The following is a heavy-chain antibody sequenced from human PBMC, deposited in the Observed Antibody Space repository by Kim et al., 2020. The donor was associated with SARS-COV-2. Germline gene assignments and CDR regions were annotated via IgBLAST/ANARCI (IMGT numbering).Heavy chain of an antibody. CDR2: ISSSSSTI. D-gene: IGHD3-10*01. Sequence: GGSLRLSCAASGFTFSSYSMNWVRQAPGKGLEWVSYISSSSSTIYYADSVKGRFTIPRDNAKNSLYLQMNSLRDEDTAVYYCARDRTVLLWFGELYRDAFDIWGQGTMVTVSS. CDR1: GFTFSSYS. V-gene: IGHV3-48*02. J-gene: IGHJ3*02. CDR3: ARDRTVLLWFGELYRDAFDI.